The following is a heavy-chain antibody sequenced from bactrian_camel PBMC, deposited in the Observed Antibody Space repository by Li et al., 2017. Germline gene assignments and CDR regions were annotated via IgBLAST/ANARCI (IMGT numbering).Heavy chain of an antibody. CDR1: GYRYSDHC. Sequence: HVQLVESGGDSVQAGGSLRLSCQASGYRYSDHCMAWFRQGPGKAREGVARIYTGSGNTYYADSVKGRFTISQDNAKNTVYLQMNSLKPEDTAMYYCAARGPYCYTKLSVADFTYWGQGTQVTVS. CDR3: AARGPYCYTKLSVADFTY. D-gene: IGHD2*01. V-gene: IGHV3S1*01. J-gene: IGHJ6*01. CDR2: IYTGSGNT.